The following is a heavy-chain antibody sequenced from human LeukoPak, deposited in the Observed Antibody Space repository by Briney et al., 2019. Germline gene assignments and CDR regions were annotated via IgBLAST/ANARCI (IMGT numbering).Heavy chain of an antibody. D-gene: IGHD6-13*01. CDR1: GYTFTSYY. CDR3: ARGPRITAAASHSSALHYFDY. Sequence: ASVKVSCKASGYTFTSYYMHWVRQAPGQGLEWMGIINPSGGSTIYAQKFQGRVTITADKSTSTAYMELSSLRSEDTAVYYCARGPRITAAASHSSALHYFDYWGQGTLVTVSS. J-gene: IGHJ4*02. V-gene: IGHV1-46*01. CDR2: INPSGGST.